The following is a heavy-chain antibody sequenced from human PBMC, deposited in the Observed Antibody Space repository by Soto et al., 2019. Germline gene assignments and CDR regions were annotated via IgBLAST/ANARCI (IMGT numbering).Heavy chain of an antibody. CDR1: GYTFTSYG. V-gene: IGHV1-18*01. Sequence: ASVKVSCKASGYTFTSYGITWVRQAPGQGLEWVGWISAYDGHTSSAQKLQDRVTMTTDTSTSTAYMDLRSLKSDDSAVYYCARGQGEYCTGGSCYAKYYYSGMDVWGQGTTVTVSS. J-gene: IGHJ6*02. CDR2: ISAYDGHT. CDR3: ARGQGEYCTGGSCYAKYYYSGMDV. D-gene: IGHD2-15*01.